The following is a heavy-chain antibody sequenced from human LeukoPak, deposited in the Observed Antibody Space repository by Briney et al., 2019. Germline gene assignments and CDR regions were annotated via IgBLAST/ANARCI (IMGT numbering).Heavy chain of an antibody. CDR3: AKGLGALDL. Sequence: GGSLRLSCAASGFTLNTYAMTWVRQGPGKGLEWVSAISGNGANKFYADSVKGRFTISRDKSKNTLYLQMNSLRVEDTALYYCAKGLGALDLGGQGTLVTVSS. V-gene: IGHV3-23*01. D-gene: IGHD4/OR15-4a*01. CDR1: GFTLNTYA. J-gene: IGHJ5*02. CDR2: ISGNGANK.